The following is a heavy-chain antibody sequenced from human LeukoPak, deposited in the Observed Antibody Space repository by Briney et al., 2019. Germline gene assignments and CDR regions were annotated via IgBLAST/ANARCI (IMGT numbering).Heavy chain of an antibody. CDR1: GGSISSYY. D-gene: IGHD2-8*02. V-gene: IGHV4-59*12. Sequence: SEILSLTCTVSGGSISSYYWSWIRQPPGKGLEWIGYIYYSGSTYYNPSLRSRVTISVDTSRNQFSLRLNSITAADTAVYYCASRYSTGLHFDFWGQGTLVPVSS. CDR3: ASRYSTGLHFDF. J-gene: IGHJ4*02. CDR2: IYYSGST.